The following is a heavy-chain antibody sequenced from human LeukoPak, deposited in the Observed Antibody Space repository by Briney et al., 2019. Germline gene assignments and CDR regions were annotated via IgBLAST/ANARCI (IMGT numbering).Heavy chain of an antibody. CDR2: IYYSGST. J-gene: IGHJ6*03. CDR3: ARGRGYSYGYGYYYYYMDV. CDR1: GGSISSYY. D-gene: IGHD5-18*01. Sequence: PSETLSLTCTVSGGSISSYYWSWIRQPPGKGLEWIGYIYYSGSTNYNPSLKRRVTISVDTSKNQLSLKLSSVTAADTAVYYCARGRGYSYGYGYYYYYMDVWGKGTTVTVSS. V-gene: IGHV4-59*12.